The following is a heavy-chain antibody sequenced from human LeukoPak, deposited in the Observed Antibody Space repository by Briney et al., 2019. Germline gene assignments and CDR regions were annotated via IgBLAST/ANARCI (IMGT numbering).Heavy chain of an antibody. Sequence: PGGSLRLSCEASGFTFNTYWMQWVRQAPGKGPVWVSRINSDGSSTVYPDSVKGRFTISRDNAKNTLYLQMNSPRAEDTAVYYCARGLYASGNYGIAYWGQGILVTVSS. V-gene: IGHV3-74*03. J-gene: IGHJ4*02. D-gene: IGHD3-10*01. CDR3: ARGLYASGNYGIAY. CDR2: INSDGSST. CDR1: GFTFNTYW.